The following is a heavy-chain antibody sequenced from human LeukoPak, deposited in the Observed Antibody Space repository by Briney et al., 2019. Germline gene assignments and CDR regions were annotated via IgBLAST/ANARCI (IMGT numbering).Heavy chain of an antibody. D-gene: IGHD6-13*01. CDR3: LSNDGKAKHSRWYENAMDV. V-gene: IGHV5-51*01. J-gene: IGHJ6*02. CDR2: IYPGDSHT. CDR1: AWVFTGFW. Sequence: GESLKISCKGPAWVFTGFWIDWERRMPGKGLEWMGIIYPGDSHTRYGASFQGQVTISADKSISTASLQWRSLKASDTAMYYWLSNDGKAKHSRWYENAMDVWGQGTTVTVSS.